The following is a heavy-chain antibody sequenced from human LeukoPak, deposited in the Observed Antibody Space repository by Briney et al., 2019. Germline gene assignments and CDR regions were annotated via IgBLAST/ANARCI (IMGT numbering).Heavy chain of an antibody. CDR2: ISSSSSFI. CDR3: ARDLRYCSSASCSENGAFDI. J-gene: IGHJ3*02. Sequence: GGSLRLSCAASGFTFSSYSMNWVRQAPGEGLEWVSSISSSSSFIYYADSVKGRFTISRDNARNSLFLQMNSLRAEDTAVYYCARDLRYCSSASCSENGAFDIWGQGTMVTVSS. CDR1: GFTFSSYS. D-gene: IGHD2-2*01. V-gene: IGHV3-21*01.